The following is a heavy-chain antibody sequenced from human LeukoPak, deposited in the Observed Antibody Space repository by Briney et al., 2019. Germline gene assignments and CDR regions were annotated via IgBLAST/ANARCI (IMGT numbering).Heavy chain of an antibody. CDR1: GGSINSGGYY. V-gene: IGHV4-31*03. CDR3: ASSGYYYAY. Sequence: TLSLTCTVSGGSINSGGYYWSWIRQHPGKGLEWIGYIHYSGSTYYNPSLKSRVTISVDTSKNQFSLRLTSVTAADTAVYYCASSGYYYAYWGQGTLVTVSS. J-gene: IGHJ4*02. CDR2: IHYSGST. D-gene: IGHD3-22*01.